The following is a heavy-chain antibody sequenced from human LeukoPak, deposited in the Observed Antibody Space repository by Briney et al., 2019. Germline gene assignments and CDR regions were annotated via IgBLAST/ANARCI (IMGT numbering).Heavy chain of an antibody. CDR3: ARVRGAFDI. CDR1: RGTFSSYT. CDR2: IIPILGIA. J-gene: IGHJ3*02. Sequence: ASVKVSCKATRGTFSSYTISWVRPAPGQGREWMGRIIPILGIANYAQKFQGRVTITADKSTSTAYMELSSLRSEYTAVYYCARVRGAFDIWGQGTMVTDSS. V-gene: IGHV1-69*02.